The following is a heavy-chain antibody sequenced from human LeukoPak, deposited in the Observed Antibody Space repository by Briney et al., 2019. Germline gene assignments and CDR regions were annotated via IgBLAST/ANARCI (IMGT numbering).Heavy chain of an antibody. V-gene: IGHV6-1*01. CDR2: TYYRSKWYN. CDR1: GDSVSSNSAA. Sequence: SQTLSLTCAISGDSVSSNSAAWNWTRQSPSRGLEWLGRTYYRSKWYNDYAVSVKSRITINPDTSKNQFSLQLNSVTPEDTAVYYCARGPEYSSSWFDPWGQGTLVTVSS. CDR3: ARGPEYSSSWFDP. D-gene: IGHD6-13*01. J-gene: IGHJ5*02.